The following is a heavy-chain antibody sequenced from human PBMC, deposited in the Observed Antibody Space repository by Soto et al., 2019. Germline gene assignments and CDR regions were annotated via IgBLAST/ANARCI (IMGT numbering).Heavy chain of an antibody. CDR3: AKDHYPVKGNNWYFDL. Sequence: QVQLVESGGGVVQPGRSLRLSCAASGFTFSSYGMHWVRQAPGKGLEWVAVISYDGSNKYYADSVKGRFTISRDNSKNRLYLKRTSLRAEDTVVYYWAKDHYPVKGNNWYFDLWGRGTLVPVSS. D-gene: IGHD4-17*01. CDR1: GFTFSSYG. V-gene: IGHV3-30*18. J-gene: IGHJ2*01. CDR2: ISYDGSNK.